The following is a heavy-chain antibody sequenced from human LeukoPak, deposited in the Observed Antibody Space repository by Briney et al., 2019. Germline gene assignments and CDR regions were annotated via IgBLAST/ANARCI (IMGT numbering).Heavy chain of an antibody. Sequence: GGSLRLSCAASGFTFSSYSMNWVRQAPGKGLEWVSSISSSSSYIYYADSVKGRFTISRDNAKNSLYLQMNSLRAEDTAVYYRARGSSGWQTYDYWGQGTLVTVSS. J-gene: IGHJ4*02. CDR1: GFTFSSYS. CDR3: ARGSSGWQTYDY. D-gene: IGHD6-19*01. CDR2: ISSSSSYI. V-gene: IGHV3-21*01.